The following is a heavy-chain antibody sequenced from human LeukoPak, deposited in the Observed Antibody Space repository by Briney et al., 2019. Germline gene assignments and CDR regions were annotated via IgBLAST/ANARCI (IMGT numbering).Heavy chain of an antibody. Sequence: GGSLRLSCTASGFTFGDYAMSWVRQAPGKGLEWVGFIRSKAYGGTTEYAASVKGRFTISRDDSKSIAYLQMNSLKTEDTAVYYCTREAEGLDVWGKGTTVTVSS. CDR2: IRSKAYGGTT. V-gene: IGHV3-49*04. CDR1: GFTFGDYA. J-gene: IGHJ6*04. D-gene: IGHD1-14*01. CDR3: TREAEGLDV.